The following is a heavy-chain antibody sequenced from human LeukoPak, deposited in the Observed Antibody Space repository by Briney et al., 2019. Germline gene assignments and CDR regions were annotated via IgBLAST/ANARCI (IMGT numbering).Heavy chain of an antibody. CDR3: AIDNLGFLGRFFDY. CDR2: ISYDGSNK. J-gene: IGHJ4*02. CDR1: GFTFSSYG. D-gene: IGHD3-3*01. V-gene: IGHV3-30*03. Sequence: GGSLRLSCAASGFTFSSYGMHWVRQAPGKGLEWVAVISYDGSNKYYADSVKGRFTISRDNSKNTLYLQMNSLRAEDTAVYYCAIDNLGFLGRFFDYWGQGTPVTVSS.